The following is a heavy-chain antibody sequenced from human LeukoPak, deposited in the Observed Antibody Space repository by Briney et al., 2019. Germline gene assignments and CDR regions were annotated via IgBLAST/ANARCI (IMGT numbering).Heavy chain of an antibody. J-gene: IGHJ3*02. CDR2: ISYDGSNK. Sequence: GRSLRLSCAASGFTFSSYGMHWVRQAPGKGLEWVAVISYDGSNKYYADSVKGRFTISRDTSMNTLYLQMNSLRAEDTAVYYCARDSGPYALDIWGQGTMVTVSS. D-gene: IGHD1-26*01. V-gene: IGHV3-30*03. CDR3: ARDSGPYALDI. CDR1: GFTFSSYG.